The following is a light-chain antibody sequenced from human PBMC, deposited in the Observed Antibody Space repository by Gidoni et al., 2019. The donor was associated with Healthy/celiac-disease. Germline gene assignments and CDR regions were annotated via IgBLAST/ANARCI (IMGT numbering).Light chain of an antibody. J-gene: IGKJ2*01. CDR2: GAS. CDR1: QSVSSSY. CDR3: QQYGSSPPMYT. V-gene: IGKV3-20*01. Sequence: EIVLTQSPGPLSLSPGERATLSCRASQSVSSSYLAWDQQKPGQAPRLLIYGASSRATGIPDRFRGSGSGTDFTLTISRLEPEDVAVYYCQQYGSSPPMYTFGQGTKLEIK.